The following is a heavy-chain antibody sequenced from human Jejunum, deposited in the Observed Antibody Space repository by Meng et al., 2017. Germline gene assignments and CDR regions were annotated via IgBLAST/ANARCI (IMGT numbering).Heavy chain of an antibody. CDR2: IFYSGTT. CDR3: ARDTAGFGP. CDR1: GGSIRTAGYY. J-gene: IGHJ5*02. Sequence: HLQLQESGQGLVKPSETLSLTCAVSGGSIRTAGYYWGWIRQSPGKGLEWIGSIFYSGTTYYNPSLKSRVTISIDTSKNQFSLKMNSVTAADTAVYYCARDTAGFGPWGQGTLVTVSS. V-gene: IGHV4-39*07. D-gene: IGHD6-13*01.